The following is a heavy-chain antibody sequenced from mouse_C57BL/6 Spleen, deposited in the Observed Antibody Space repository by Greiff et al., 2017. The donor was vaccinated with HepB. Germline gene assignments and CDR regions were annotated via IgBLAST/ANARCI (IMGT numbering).Heavy chain of an antibody. Sequence: VQLQQSGAELVKPGASVKLSCTASGFNIKDYYMHWVKQRTEQGLEWIGRIDPEDGETKYAPKFQGKATITADTSSNTAYLQLSSLTSEDTAVYYCARGDYDYDDDDAGYAMDYWGQGTSVTVSS. CDR1: GFNIKDYY. D-gene: IGHD2-4*01. J-gene: IGHJ4*01. CDR3: ARGDYDYDDDDAGYAMDY. CDR2: IDPEDGET. V-gene: IGHV14-2*01.